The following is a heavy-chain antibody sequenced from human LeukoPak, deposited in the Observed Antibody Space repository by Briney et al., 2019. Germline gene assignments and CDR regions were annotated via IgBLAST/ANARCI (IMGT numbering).Heavy chain of an antibody. CDR3: ASSNWNHYNY. CDR1: GFSFSSYW. Sequence: GGSLRLSCAASGFSFSSYWMSWVRQAPGKGLEWVANIKQDGSQKYYVDSVKGRFTISRDNAKNSLYLQMDSLRAEDSAVYYCASSNWNHYNYWGQGTLVTVSS. V-gene: IGHV3-7*05. D-gene: IGHD1-14*01. J-gene: IGHJ4*02. CDR2: IKQDGSQK.